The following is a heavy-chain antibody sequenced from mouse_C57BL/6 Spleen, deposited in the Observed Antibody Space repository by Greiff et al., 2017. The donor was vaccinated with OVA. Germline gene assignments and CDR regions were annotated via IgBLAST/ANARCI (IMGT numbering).Heavy chain of an antibody. Sequence: QVQLQQPGAELVMPGASVKLSCKASGYTFTSYWMHWVKQRPGQGLEWIGEIDPSDSYTNYNQKFKGKSTLTVDKSSSTAYMQLSRLTSEDSAVYYCARRTTGYYFDYWGQGTTLTVSS. D-gene: IGHD1-1*01. V-gene: IGHV1-69*01. J-gene: IGHJ2*01. CDR1: GYTFTSYW. CDR2: IDPSDSYT. CDR3: ARRTTGYYFDY.